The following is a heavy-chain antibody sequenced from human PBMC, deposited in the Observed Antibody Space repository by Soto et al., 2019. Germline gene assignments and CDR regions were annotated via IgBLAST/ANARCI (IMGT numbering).Heavy chain of an antibody. V-gene: IGHV1-69*06. D-gene: IGHD6-13*01. Sequence: QVQLVQSGAEVKRPGSSVKVSCKASGGTFSSYAFSWVRQAPGQGLEWMGGIIPVFNSPSLAQNLHGRVTVTADKSTSTAYMELSALRFEDTAVYYCAIIGYINDLDVWGQGTTVIVSS. CDR2: IIPVFNSP. J-gene: IGHJ6*02. CDR1: GGTFSSYA. CDR3: AIIGYINDLDV.